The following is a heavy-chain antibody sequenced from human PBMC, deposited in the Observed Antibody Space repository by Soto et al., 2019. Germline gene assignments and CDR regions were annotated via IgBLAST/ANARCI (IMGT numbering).Heavy chain of an antibody. CDR2: IYYSGST. J-gene: IGHJ4*02. CDR3: ARRYGGTFDY. V-gene: IGHV4-59*08. D-gene: IGHD2-15*01. Sequence: SDTLYLTCTVTGASIISYYWSWIRQPPGKGLEWIGYIYYSGSTNYNPSLKSRVTISVDTSKNQFSLKLSSVTAADTVVYYCARRYGGTFDYWGQGTLVT. CDR1: GASIISYY.